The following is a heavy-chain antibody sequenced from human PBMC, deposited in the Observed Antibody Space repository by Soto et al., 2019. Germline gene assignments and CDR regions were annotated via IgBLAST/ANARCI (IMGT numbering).Heavy chain of an antibody. J-gene: IGHJ6*02. CDR1: GYRLTVDH. CDR3: ARDYVRYCSSTSCYTPSYYSYGMDV. V-gene: IGHV1-2*04. Sequence: NRSRKSSGYRLTVDHIDCRLKTKEQGLEWMGWINPNSGGTNYAQKFQGWVTMTRDTSISTAYMELSRLRSDDTAVYYCARDYVRYCSSTSCYTPSYYSYGMDVWGQATSVTV. D-gene: IGHD2-2*02. CDR2: INPNSGGT.